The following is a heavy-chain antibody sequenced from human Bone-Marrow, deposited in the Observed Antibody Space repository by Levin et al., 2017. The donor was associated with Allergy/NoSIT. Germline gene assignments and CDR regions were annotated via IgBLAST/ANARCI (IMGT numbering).Heavy chain of an antibody. Sequence: ASVKVSCKAFGYDFVSYGITWVRQAPGQGLEWLGWISNYNNNTNYAQRFQGRVIMTTDTSTTTAYMELRNLRYDDTASYFCVRAGFRTGTTGGAYWGQGTLVTVSS. CDR1: GYDFVSYG. CDR2: ISNYNNNT. D-gene: IGHD4-11*01. J-gene: IGHJ4*02. V-gene: IGHV1-18*01. CDR3: VRAGFRTGTTGGAY.